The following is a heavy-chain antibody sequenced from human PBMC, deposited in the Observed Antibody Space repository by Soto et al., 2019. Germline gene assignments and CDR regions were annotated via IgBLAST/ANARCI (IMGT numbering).Heavy chain of an antibody. D-gene: IGHD3-10*01. CDR2: IYYSGST. CDR3: ARGTNVLLWFGELLYFDY. CDR1: GGSISSSGYY. V-gene: IGHV4-39*01. Sequence: LEPLPLTCTVSGGSISSSGYYWGWIRQPPGKGLEWIGSIYYSGSTYYNPSLKSRVTISVDTSKNQFSLKLSSVTAADTAVYYCARGTNVLLWFGELLYFDYWGQGTLVTVSS. J-gene: IGHJ4*02.